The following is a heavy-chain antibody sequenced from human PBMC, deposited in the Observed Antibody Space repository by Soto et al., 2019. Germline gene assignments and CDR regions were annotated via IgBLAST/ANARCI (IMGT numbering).Heavy chain of an antibody. V-gene: IGHV1-69*13. CDR1: GGTFSSYA. CDR2: IIPIFGTA. D-gene: IGHD5-12*01. J-gene: IGHJ6*02. Sequence: SVKVSCKASGGTFSSYAISWVRQAPGQGLEWMGGIIPIFGTANYAQKFQGRVTITADESTSTAYMELSSLRSEDTAVYYCARDYTRTRDGYNNGYYYYYGMDVWGQGTTVTVSS. CDR3: ARDYTRTRDGYNNGYYYYYGMDV.